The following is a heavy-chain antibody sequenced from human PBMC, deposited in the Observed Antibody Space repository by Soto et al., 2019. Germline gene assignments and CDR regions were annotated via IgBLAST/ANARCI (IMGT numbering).Heavy chain of an antibody. J-gene: IGHJ4*02. CDR1: GYTFTSYG. D-gene: IGHD4-17*01. CDR2: ISAYNGNT. V-gene: IGHV1-18*01. CDR3: ARGTTVETGSY. Sequence: QVQLVQSGAEVKKPGASVKVSCKASGYTFTSYGISWVRQAPGQGLEWMGWISAYNGNTNYAQKFQGRVTMTTDTATRTADLELRCLRSDDTAVYYWARGTTVETGSYWGQGTLVTVSS.